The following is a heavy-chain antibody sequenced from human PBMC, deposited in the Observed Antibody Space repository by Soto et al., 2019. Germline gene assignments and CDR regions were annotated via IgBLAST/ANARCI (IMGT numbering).Heavy chain of an antibody. CDR1: GFTFSSYG. D-gene: IGHD6-19*01. V-gene: IGHV3-33*01. CDR2: IWYDGSNK. J-gene: IGHJ3*02. Sequence: GGSLRLSCAASGFTFSSYGMHWVRQAPGKGLEWVAVIWYDGSNKYYADSVKGRFTISRDNSKNTLYLQMNSLRAEDTAVYYCARRGIAVAGGAFDIWGQGTMVTVSS. CDR3: ARRGIAVAGGAFDI.